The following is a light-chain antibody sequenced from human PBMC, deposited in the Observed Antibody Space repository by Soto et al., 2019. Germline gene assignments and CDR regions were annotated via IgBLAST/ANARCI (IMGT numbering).Light chain of an antibody. V-gene: IGKV3-15*01. Sequence: EIVMTQSPATLSVSPGXRATLSCRASQSVSTDLAWYQQNPGQAPRLLIYGASTRATGISVRFSGSGSGTEFTLSISSLQSEDFAVYYCQQYNNWPLTFGGGTKVDIK. J-gene: IGKJ4*01. CDR2: GAS. CDR3: QQYNNWPLT. CDR1: QSVSTD.